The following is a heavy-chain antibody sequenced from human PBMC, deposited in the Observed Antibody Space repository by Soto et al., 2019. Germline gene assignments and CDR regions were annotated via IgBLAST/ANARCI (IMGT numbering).Heavy chain of an antibody. CDR2: IIPIFGTA. V-gene: IGHV1-69*06. D-gene: IGHD3-10*01. J-gene: IGHJ5*02. CDR1: GGTFSSYA. CDR3: ARYYYGSGSPSGGFDP. Sequence: QVQLVQSGAEVKKPGSSVKVSCKASGGTFSSYAISWLRQAPGQWLEWMGGIIPIFGTANYAQKVQGRVTITADKSTSTAYMELSSLRSEDTAVYYCARYYYGSGSPSGGFDPWGQGTLVTVSS.